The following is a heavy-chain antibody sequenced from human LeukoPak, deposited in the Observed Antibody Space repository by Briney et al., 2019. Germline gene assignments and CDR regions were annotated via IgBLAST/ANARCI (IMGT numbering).Heavy chain of an antibody. CDR2: IYYSGST. Sequence: SETLSLTCTVSGGSISNYYWSWIRQPPGKGLEWIGYIYYSGSTNYNPSLKSRVTISVDTSKNQFSLKLSSVTAADTAVYYCARDDAVLSDIGFSFDIWGQRTMVTVSS. D-gene: IGHD2-15*01. CDR3: ARDDAVLSDIGFSFDI. J-gene: IGHJ3*02. V-gene: IGHV4-59*01. CDR1: GGSISNYY.